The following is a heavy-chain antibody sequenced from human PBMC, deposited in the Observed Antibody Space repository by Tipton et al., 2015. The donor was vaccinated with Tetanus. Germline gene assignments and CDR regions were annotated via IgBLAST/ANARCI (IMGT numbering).Heavy chain of an antibody. Sequence: TLSLTCSVSGASLRSDDYQWNWIRQPPGKGLEWLAYFSPSGRTNSNYSLKSRITISQDKSKKQFSLRLSSVTAADAAVYYCVRSNFEFPKKGPCDYWGPGSLVIVSS. J-gene: IGHJ4*01. CDR3: VRSNFEFPKKGPCDY. D-gene: IGHD3-10*01. V-gene: IGHV4-61*08. CDR2: FSPSGRT. CDR1: GASLRSDDYQ.